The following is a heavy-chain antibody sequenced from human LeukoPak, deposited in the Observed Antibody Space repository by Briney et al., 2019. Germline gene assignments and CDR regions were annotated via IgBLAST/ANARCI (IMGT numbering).Heavy chain of an antibody. CDR3: AGTSGGY. Sequence: SETLSLTCTVSGASITIGAESYHWGWIRQPPGKGLEWIGYIYYSGSTNYNPSLKSRVTISVDTSKNQFSLKLSSVTAADTAVYYCAGTSGGYWGQGTLVTVSS. CDR1: GASITIGAESYH. V-gene: IGHV4-61*01. J-gene: IGHJ4*02. D-gene: IGHD2-2*01. CDR2: IYYSGST.